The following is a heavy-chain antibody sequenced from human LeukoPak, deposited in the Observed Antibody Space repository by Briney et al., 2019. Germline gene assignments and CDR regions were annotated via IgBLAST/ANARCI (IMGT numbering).Heavy chain of an antibody. Sequence: TSETLSLTCTVSGVSISGSGYYFGWIRQPPGKGLEWIGSIYHSGSTYYNPSLQSRVTISVDTSKNQFSLKLSSVTAADTAVYFCARDIGEPLPYSIAAANFDYWGQGTLVIVSS. V-gene: IGHV4-39*07. CDR1: GVSISGSGYY. CDR2: IYHSGST. CDR3: ARDIGEPLPYSIAAANFDY. J-gene: IGHJ4*02. D-gene: IGHD6-13*01.